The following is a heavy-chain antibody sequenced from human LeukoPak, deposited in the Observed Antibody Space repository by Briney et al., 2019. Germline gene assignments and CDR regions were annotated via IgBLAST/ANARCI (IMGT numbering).Heavy chain of an antibody. J-gene: IGHJ4*02. CDR1: GFTFSSYA. V-gene: IGHV3-23*01. CDR3: ARYYGSTSPFVGY. Sequence: GGSLRLSCSASGFTFSSYAMSWVRQAPGKGLEWGSAISGSGGSTYYADSVKGRFTISRDNSKNTLYLQMNSLRAEDTAVYYCARYYGSTSPFVGYWGQGTLVTVSS. CDR2: ISGSGGST. D-gene: IGHD2-2*01.